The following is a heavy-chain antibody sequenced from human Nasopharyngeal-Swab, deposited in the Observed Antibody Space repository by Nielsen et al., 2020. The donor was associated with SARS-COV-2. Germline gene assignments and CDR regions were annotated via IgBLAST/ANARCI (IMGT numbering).Heavy chain of an antibody. CDR3: ARDVEEWLVVPSLSFDH. V-gene: IGHV1-18*01. Sequence: WVRQAPGQGPEWMGWISIYNADRNYAEKFQGRVSMTTDTSTTTAFMELTSLRSDDTAVYYCARDVEEWLVVPSLSFDHWGQGTLVTVFS. CDR2: ISIYNADR. D-gene: IGHD5-18*01. J-gene: IGHJ4*02.